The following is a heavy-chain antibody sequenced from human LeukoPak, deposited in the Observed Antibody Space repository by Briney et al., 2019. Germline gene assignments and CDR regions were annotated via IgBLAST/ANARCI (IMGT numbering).Heavy chain of an antibody. CDR3: ARGTPVRVDY. Sequence: SQTLSLTCTVSGGSISSGGYYWGWIRPHPGKGLKWIGYIYYSGSTYYNPSLKSRVTISVDTSKNQFSLKLSSVTAADTAVYYCARGTPVRVDYWGQGTLVTVSS. D-gene: IGHD2-2*01. V-gene: IGHV4-31*03. CDR2: IYYSGST. CDR1: GGSISSGGYY. J-gene: IGHJ4*02.